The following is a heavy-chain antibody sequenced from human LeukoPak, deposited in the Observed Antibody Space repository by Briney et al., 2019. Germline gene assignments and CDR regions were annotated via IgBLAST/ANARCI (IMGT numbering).Heavy chain of an antibody. J-gene: IGHJ3*02. CDR3: ARDPHYYDSSGPHDAFDI. CDR1: GFTFSSYS. CDR2: ISSSSSYI. D-gene: IGHD3-22*01. Sequence: GGSLGLSCAASGFTFSSYSMNWVRQAPGKGLEWVSSISSSSSYIYYADSVKGRFTISRDNAKNSLYLQMDSLRAEDTAVYYCARDPHYYDSSGPHDAFDIWGQGTMVTVSS. V-gene: IGHV3-21*01.